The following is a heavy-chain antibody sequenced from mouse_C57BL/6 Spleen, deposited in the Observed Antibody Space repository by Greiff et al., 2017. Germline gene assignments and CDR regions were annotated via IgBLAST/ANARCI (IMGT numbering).Heavy chain of an antibody. CDR3: VRHDWEGFAY. V-gene: IGHV10-1*01. Sequence: EVQLVESGGGLVQPKGSLKLSCAASGFRFNTYAMNWVRQAPGTGLEWVARIRSKSNNYAPYYADSVKDRFTISRDDSESMLYLQMNNLKTEDTAMYYCVRHDWEGFAYWGQGTLVTVSA. J-gene: IGHJ3*01. D-gene: IGHD4-1*01. CDR2: IRSKSNNYAP. CDR1: GFRFNTYA.